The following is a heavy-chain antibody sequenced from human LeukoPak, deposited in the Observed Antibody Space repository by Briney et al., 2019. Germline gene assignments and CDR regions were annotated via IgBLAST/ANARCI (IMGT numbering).Heavy chain of an antibody. D-gene: IGHD6-19*01. CDR3: ARFPLRAVAGTNWFDP. V-gene: IGHV7-4-1*02. CDR1: GYTFTNYA. CDR2: IHPSTGNP. J-gene: IGHJ5*02. Sequence: ASVKVSCKASGYTFTNYAMNWVRQTPGQGLEWMGWIHPSTGNPTYAQGFTGRFVFSLDTSVSTAYLQISSLKAEDTAVYYCARFPLRAVAGTNWFDPWGQGTLVTVSS.